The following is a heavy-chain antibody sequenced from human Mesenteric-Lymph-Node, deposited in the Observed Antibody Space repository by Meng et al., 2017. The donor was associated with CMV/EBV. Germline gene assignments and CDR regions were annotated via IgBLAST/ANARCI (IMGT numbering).Heavy chain of an antibody. J-gene: IGHJ6*02. Sequence: GESLKISYAASGFTLSRYWMHWVRQVPGKGLVWVSRIDVDGSSSTYADSVKGRFTISRDNAENTLYLQMNSLRAEDTAVYFCARVQLPPAMDFYYDYGMDVWGQGTTVTVSS. D-gene: IGHD2-2*01. CDR3: ARVQLPPAMDFYYDYGMDV. V-gene: IGHV3-74*01. CDR1: GFTLSRYW. CDR2: IDVDGSSS.